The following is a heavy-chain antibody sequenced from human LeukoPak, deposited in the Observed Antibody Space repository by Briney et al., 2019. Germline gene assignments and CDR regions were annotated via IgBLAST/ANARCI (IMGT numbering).Heavy chain of an antibody. D-gene: IGHD2-21*02. Sequence: ASVKVSCKASGFTFTAYYIHWVRQAPGQGLEWMGYINPHSGGTSSPQKFQGRVTMTTDTSISAGYMELSSLISDDTAMYYCVREGNELLSKNFDYWGQGTLVTVSS. V-gene: IGHV1-2*02. J-gene: IGHJ4*02. CDR3: VREGNELLSKNFDY. CDR2: INPHSGGT. CDR1: GFTFTAYY.